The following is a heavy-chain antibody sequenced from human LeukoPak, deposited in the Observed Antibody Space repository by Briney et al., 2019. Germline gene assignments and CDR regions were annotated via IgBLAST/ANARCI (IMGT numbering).Heavy chain of an antibody. D-gene: IGHD5-18*01. CDR2: ISDSGGST. CDR3: AKGAASRGYTYVAN. V-gene: IGHV3-23*01. Sequence: GGSLRLSCAASGFTFSNYAMSWVRQAPGKGLEWVSTISDSGGSTYYADSVKGRFTISRDNSNNTLYLQMNSLRAEDTAVYYCAKGAASRGYTYVANWGQGTLVTVSS. CDR1: GFTFSNYA. J-gene: IGHJ4*02.